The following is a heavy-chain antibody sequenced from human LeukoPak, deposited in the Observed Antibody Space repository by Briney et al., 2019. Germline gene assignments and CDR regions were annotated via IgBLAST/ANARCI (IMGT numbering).Heavy chain of an antibody. CDR1: GGSISSSSYY. J-gene: IGHJ4*02. D-gene: IGHD3-10*01. V-gene: IGHV4-39*07. CDR3: ARDTYYYGSGSYQYYFDY. CDR2: INHSGST. Sequence: SETLSLTCTVSGGSISSSSYYWGWIRQPPGKGLEWIGEINHSGSTNYNPSLKSRVTISVDTSKNQFSLKLSSVTAADTAVYYCARDTYYYGSGSYQYYFDYWGQGTLVTVSS.